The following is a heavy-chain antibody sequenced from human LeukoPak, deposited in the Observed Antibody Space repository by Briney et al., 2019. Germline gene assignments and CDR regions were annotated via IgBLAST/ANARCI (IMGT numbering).Heavy chain of an antibody. Sequence: GGSLRLSCVASGFTFTGYGMHWVRQAPGRGLEWVAFTLYDGSSQYYADSLRGRFTISRDNSKNTLFLQMNNVTHDDTAVYYCAKDLLLRQFVLDFWGQGTPVTVPS. J-gene: IGHJ4*02. CDR3: AKDLLLRQFVLDF. CDR1: GFTFTGYG. V-gene: IGHV3-30*02. CDR2: TLYDGSSQ. D-gene: IGHD5-24*01.